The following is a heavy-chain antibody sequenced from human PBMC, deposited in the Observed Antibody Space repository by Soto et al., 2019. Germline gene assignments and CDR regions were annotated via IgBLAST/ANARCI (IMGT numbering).Heavy chain of an antibody. Sequence: SETLSLTCTVSGGSVSSGSYYWSWIRQPPGKGLEWIGYIYYSGSTYYNPSLKSRVTISVDTSKNQFSLKLSSVTAADTAVYYCARLLWFGDYYFDYWGQGTLVTVSS. CDR3: ARLLWFGDYYFDY. V-gene: IGHV4-61*01. D-gene: IGHD3-10*01. CDR1: GGSVSSGSYY. CDR2: IYYSGST. J-gene: IGHJ4*02.